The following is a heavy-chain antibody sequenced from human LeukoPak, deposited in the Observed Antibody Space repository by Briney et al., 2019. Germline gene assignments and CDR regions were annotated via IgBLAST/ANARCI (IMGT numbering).Heavy chain of an antibody. CDR3: ARDVGPTYYYDSSGYYGGY. D-gene: IGHD3-22*01. CDR1: GGSISSYY. J-gene: IGHJ4*02. Sequence: SETLSLTCTVSGGSISSYYWSWIRQPPGKGLEWIGYIYYSGSTNYNPSLKSRVTISVDTSKNQFSLKLSSVTAADTAVYYCARDVGPTYYYDSSGYYGGYWGQGTLVTVSS. V-gene: IGHV4-59*12. CDR2: IYYSGST.